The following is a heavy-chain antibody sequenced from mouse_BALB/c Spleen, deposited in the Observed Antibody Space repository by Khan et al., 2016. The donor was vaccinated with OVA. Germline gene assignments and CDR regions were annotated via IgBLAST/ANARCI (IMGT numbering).Heavy chain of an antibody. CDR2: IYPGSDKT. CDR1: GYTFTDYY. CDR3: AREWAAWFPY. J-gene: IGHJ3*01. Sequence: LEESGAELARPGASVKLSCKASGYTFTDYYINWLRQRTGQGLEWIGEIYPGSDKTYYNEKFKGKATLTADTSSSTAYMQLSSLTSEDSAVYFCAREWAAWFPYWGQGTQVTVS. V-gene: IGHV1-77*01.